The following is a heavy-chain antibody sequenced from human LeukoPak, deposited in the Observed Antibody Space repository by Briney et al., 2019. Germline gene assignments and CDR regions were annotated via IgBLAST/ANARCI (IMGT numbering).Heavy chain of an antibody. CDR3: ARAPVGATWGGYYYYYMDV. J-gene: IGHJ6*03. D-gene: IGHD1-26*01. CDR2: INPNSGGT. V-gene: IGHV1-2*02. Sequence: ASVKVSCKASGYTFTGYYMHWVRQAPGQGLEWMGWINPNSGGTNYAQKFQGRVTMTRDTSISTAYMELSRLRSEDTAVYYCARAPVGATWGGYYYYYMDVWGKGTTVTISS. CDR1: GYTFTGYY.